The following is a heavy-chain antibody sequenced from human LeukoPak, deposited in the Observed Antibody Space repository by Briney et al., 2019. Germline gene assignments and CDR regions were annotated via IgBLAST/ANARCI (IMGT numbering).Heavy chain of an antibody. D-gene: IGHD3-3*01. J-gene: IGHJ4*02. Sequence: PGGSLRLSCAASGFTFSSYSMNWVRQAPGKGLEWVSSISSSSSYIYYADSVKGRFTISRENAKNSLYLQMNSLRAEDTAVYYCARDPSKRGYDFWSGYANQDYWGQGTLVTVSS. V-gene: IGHV3-21*01. CDR2: ISSSSSYI. CDR3: ARDPSKRGYDFWSGYANQDY. CDR1: GFTFSSYS.